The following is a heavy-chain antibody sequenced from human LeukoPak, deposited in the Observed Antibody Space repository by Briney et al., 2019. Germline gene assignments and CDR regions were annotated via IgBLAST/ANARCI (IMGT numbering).Heavy chain of an antibody. CDR1: GDSISGYY. CDR2: IYHSGST. J-gene: IGHJ3*02. CDR3: ARTIVVVPGAFDI. D-gene: IGHD2-2*01. Sequence: PSETLSLTCTVSGDSISGYYWTWIRQPPGKGLEWIGYIYHSGSTYYNPSLKSRVTTSVDRSKNQFSLKLSSVTAADTAVYYCARTIVVVPGAFDIWGQGTMVTVSS. V-gene: IGHV4-59*12.